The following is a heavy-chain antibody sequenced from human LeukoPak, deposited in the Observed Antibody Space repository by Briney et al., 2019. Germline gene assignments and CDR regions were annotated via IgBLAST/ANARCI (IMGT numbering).Heavy chain of an antibody. Sequence: GGSLRLSCAASGFTFSSYGMHWVRQAPGKGLEWVAVIWYDGSNKYYADSVKGRFTISRDNSKNTLYLQMNSLRAEDTAVYYCARVGGAVPAAPEDYWGQGTLVTASS. J-gene: IGHJ4*02. CDR3: ARVGGAVPAAPEDY. V-gene: IGHV3-33*01. CDR2: IWYDGSNK. CDR1: GFTFSSYG. D-gene: IGHD2-2*01.